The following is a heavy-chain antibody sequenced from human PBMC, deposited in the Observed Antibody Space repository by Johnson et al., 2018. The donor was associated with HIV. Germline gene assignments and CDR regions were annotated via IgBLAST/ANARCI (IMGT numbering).Heavy chain of an antibody. D-gene: IGHD3-22*01. CDR2: ISGSGGST. CDR1: GFTFSSYA. CDR3: AKEGLGYDSSGYYYVGDAFDI. Sequence: VQLVESGGGLVKPGGSLRLSCAASGFTFSSYAMHWVRQAPGKGLEWVSAISGSGGSTYYADSVKGRFTISRDNSKNTLYLQMNSLRAEDTAVYYCAKEGLGYDSSGYYYVGDAFDIWGQGTMVTVSS. J-gene: IGHJ3*02. V-gene: IGHV3-23*04.